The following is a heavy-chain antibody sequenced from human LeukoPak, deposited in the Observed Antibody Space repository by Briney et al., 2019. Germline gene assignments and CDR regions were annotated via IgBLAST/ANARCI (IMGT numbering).Heavy chain of an antibody. J-gene: IGHJ4*02. Sequence: GGSLRLSCTASGFTFSSYGMHWVRQAPGKGLEWVSSISSSSSYIYYADSVKGRFTISRDNAKNSLYLQMNSLRAEDTAVYYCAGGYEWELLGYWGQGTLVTVSS. CDR3: AGGYEWELLGY. V-gene: IGHV3-21*01. CDR2: ISSSSSYI. D-gene: IGHD1-26*01. CDR1: GFTFSSYG.